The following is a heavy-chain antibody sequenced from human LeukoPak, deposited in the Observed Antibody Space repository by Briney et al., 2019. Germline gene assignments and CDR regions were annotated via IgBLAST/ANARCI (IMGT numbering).Heavy chain of an antibody. J-gene: IGHJ4*02. CDR1: GGSITSSSYY. CDR3: ARHHDYGDYFSDY. V-gene: IGHV4-39*01. Sequence: SETLSLTCTVSGGSITSSSYYWGWIRQPPGKGLEWIGSIYYSGSTYYNPSLKSRVTISVDTSKNQFSLKLSSVTAADTAVYYCARHHDYGDYFSDYWGQGTLVTVSS. D-gene: IGHD4-17*01. CDR2: IYYSGST.